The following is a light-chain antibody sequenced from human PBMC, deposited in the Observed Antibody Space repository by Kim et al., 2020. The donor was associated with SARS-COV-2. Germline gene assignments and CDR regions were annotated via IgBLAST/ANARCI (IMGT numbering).Light chain of an antibody. CDR1: SGSIDDNY. CDR2: EDD. J-gene: IGLJ2*01. CDR3: QSYNRDNVI. Sequence: GKTLTSSCARSSGSIDDNYVQWYRQRPGGVPTTVIYEDDQRPSGVSDRFSGSIGNSSNSASLTISGLRTEDEADYYCQSYNRDNVIFGGGTQLTVL. V-gene: IGLV6-57*03.